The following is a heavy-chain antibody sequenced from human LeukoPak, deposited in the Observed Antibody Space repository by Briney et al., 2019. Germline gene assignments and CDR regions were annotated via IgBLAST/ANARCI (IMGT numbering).Heavy chain of an antibody. CDR3: ARTLVTGTAKGWLDP. J-gene: IGHJ5*02. Sequence: SSETLSLTCTVSGGSISSTTYYWGWIRQPPGKGLEWIGNFYYTGSTYYNPSLKSRVTISVDTSKNQFSLKLSSVTAADTAVYYCARTLVTGTAKGWLDPWGQGTLVTVSS. D-gene: IGHD6-19*01. V-gene: IGHV4-39*01. CDR1: GGSISSTTYY. CDR2: FYYTGST.